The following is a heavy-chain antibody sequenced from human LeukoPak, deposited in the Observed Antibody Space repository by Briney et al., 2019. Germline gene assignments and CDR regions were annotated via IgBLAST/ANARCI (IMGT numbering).Heavy chain of an antibody. J-gene: IGHJ4*02. Sequence: SETPSLTWAVDGGSFSGYYWSWIRQPPGKGLEWIGEINHSGSTNYNPSLKSRVTISVDTSKNQFSLKLSSVTAADTAVYYCARLNTVAGMNYWGQGTLVTVSS. CDR2: INHSGST. CDR1: GGSFSGYY. D-gene: IGHD6-19*01. V-gene: IGHV4-34*01. CDR3: ARLNTVAGMNY.